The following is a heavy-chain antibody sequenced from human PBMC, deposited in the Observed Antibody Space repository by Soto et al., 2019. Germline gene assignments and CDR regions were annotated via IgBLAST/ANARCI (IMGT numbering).Heavy chain of an antibody. CDR3: ATHNWNYCLDY. Sequence: GGSLRLSCAASGFTFSIYAMSWVRQAPGKGLEWVSAISGSGGSTYYADSVKGRFTISRDNSKNTLYLQMNSLRAEDTAVYYCATHNWNYCLDYWGQGTLVTVSS. CDR2: ISGSGGST. D-gene: IGHD1-7*01. J-gene: IGHJ4*02. CDR1: GFTFSIYA. V-gene: IGHV3-23*01.